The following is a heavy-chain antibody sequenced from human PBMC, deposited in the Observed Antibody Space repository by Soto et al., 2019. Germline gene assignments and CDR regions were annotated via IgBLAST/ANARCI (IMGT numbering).Heavy chain of an antibody. J-gene: IGHJ3*01. V-gene: IGHV4-39*01. Sequence: QMQLLESGPGLVKPSETLSLTCTVSGGSISDNDYYWNWIRQPPGEGLEWIGTISHTGAAYYNPALASRVVISVGPSENQSSPSLTSVTAADSAVYYCARLASPASGSTAYGDDAFALWGLGTMVTVSS. D-gene: IGHD3-10*01. CDR2: ISHTGAA. CDR3: ARLASPASGSTAYGDDAFAL. CDR1: GGSISDNDYY.